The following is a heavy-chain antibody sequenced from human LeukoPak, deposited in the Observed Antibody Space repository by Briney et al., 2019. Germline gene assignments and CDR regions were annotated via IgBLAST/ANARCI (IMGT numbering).Heavy chain of an antibody. D-gene: IGHD2-21*02. Sequence: GGSLSLSCSASGFTFSSYAMHWVRQAPGKGPEYVSAISDNGGSTYYADSVKGRFTISRDNSKNTLFLQMSSLRAEDTAVYYCASDSYSPEYFQHWGQGTLVTVSS. J-gene: IGHJ1*01. CDR3: ASDSYSPEYFQH. V-gene: IGHV3-64D*06. CDR2: ISDNGGST. CDR1: GFTFSSYA.